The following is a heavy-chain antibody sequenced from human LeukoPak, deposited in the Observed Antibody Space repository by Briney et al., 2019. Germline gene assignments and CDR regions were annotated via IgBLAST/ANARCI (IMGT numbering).Heavy chain of an antibody. CDR3: ARAPITIPYGGMDV. D-gene: IGHD3-9*01. Sequence: ASVKVSYKASGGTFSSHAISWVRQAPGQGLEWMGGIIPISGATNYAQKFQGRVTITADESTSTAYMELSRLRSEDTAVYYCARAPITIPYGGMDVWGKGTTVTVSS. J-gene: IGHJ6*04. CDR1: GGTFSSHA. V-gene: IGHV1-69*13. CDR2: IIPISGAT.